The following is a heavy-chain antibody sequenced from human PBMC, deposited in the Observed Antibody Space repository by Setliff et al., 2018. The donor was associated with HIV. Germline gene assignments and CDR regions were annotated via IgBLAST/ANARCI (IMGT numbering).Heavy chain of an antibody. CDR2: IYYSGST. V-gene: IGHV4-59*01. J-gene: IGHJ4*02. Sequence: SETLSLTCSVSGGSISSYYWSWIRQPPGKGLEWIGYIYYSGSTNYNPSLKSRVTISVDTSKNQFSLKLSSVTAADTAVYYCAREGYDSSGYFVVLWGQGTLVTVSS. D-gene: IGHD3-22*01. CDR3: AREGYDSSGYFVVL. CDR1: GGSISSYY.